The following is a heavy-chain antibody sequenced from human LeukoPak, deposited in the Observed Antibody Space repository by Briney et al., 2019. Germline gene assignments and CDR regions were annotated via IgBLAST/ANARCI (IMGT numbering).Heavy chain of an antibody. Sequence: SVKVSCKASGGTFSSYAISWVRQAPGQGLEWMGRIIPILGIANYAQKFQGRVTITADKSTSTAYVELSSLRSEDTAVYYCARDSIFGVVPNYFDYWGQGTLVTVSS. D-gene: IGHD3-3*01. V-gene: IGHV1-69*04. CDR3: ARDSIFGVVPNYFDY. CDR2: IIPILGIA. CDR1: GGTFSSYA. J-gene: IGHJ4*02.